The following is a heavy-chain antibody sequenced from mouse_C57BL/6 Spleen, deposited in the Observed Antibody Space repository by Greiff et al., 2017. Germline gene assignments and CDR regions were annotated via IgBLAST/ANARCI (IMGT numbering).Heavy chain of an antibody. Sequence: QVQLKESDAELVKPGASVKISCKVSGYTFTDHTIHWMKQRPEKGLEWIGYIYPRDGNTKYNEKFKGKATLTADKSSSTVYMQLTRLTSEDSAVYFCASGDDWGAWFAYWGQGTLVTVSA. CDR2: IYPRDGNT. J-gene: IGHJ3*01. V-gene: IGHV1-78*01. CDR3: ASGDDWGAWFAY. CDR1: GYTFTDHT. D-gene: IGHD2-2*01.